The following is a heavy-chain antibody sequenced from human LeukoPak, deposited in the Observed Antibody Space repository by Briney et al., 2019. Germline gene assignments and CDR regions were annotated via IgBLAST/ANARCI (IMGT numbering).Heavy chain of an antibody. CDR1: GFTFSSYE. CDR2: ISSSSSTI. J-gene: IGHJ4*02. Sequence: PGGSLRLSCAASGFTFSSYEMNWVRQAPGKGLEWVSYISSSSSTIYYADSVKGRFTISRDNAKNSLYLQMNSLRAEDTAVYYCARDENVDYWGQGTLVTVSS. D-gene: IGHD2/OR15-2a*01. CDR3: ARDENVDY. V-gene: IGHV3-48*01.